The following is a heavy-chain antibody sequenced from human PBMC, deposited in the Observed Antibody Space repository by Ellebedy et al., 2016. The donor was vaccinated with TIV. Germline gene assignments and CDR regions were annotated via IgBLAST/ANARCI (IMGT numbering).Heavy chain of an antibody. CDR3: ARKKAGRGGWFDP. J-gene: IGHJ5*02. CDR1: GGSISSYY. CDR2: INHSGST. D-gene: IGHD6-13*01. V-gene: IGHV4-34*01. Sequence: ESLKISCTVSGGSISSYYWSWIRQPPGKGLEWIGEINHSGSTSYNPSLKNRITISVDTSKNQFSLNLSSVTAADTAVYYCARKKAGRGGWFDPWGQGTLVTVSS.